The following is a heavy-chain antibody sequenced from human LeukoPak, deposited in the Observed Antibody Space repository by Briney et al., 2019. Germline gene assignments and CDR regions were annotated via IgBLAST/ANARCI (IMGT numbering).Heavy chain of an antibody. CDR3: ARVVVVPAAHGGFDY. Sequence: GGSLRLSCAASGFTFSSYWMHWVRQAPGKGLVWVSRINTDGSSTSYADSVKGRFTISRDNAKNTLYLQMNSLRAEDTAVYYCARVVVVPAAHGGFDYWGQGTLVTVSS. V-gene: IGHV3-74*01. D-gene: IGHD2-2*01. CDR2: INTDGSST. CDR1: GFTFSSYW. J-gene: IGHJ4*02.